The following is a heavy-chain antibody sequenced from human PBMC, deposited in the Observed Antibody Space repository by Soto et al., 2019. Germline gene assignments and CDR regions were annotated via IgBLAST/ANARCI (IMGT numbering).Heavy chain of an antibody. V-gene: IGHV3-49*03. CDR2: IRSKAYGGTT. Sequence: GGSLRLSCTASGFTFGDYAMSWFRQAPGKGLEWVGFIRSKAYGGTTEYAASVKGRFTISRDDSKSIAYLQMNSLKTEDTAVYYCTSPSITIFGVVIIRWFDPWGQGTLVTVSS. CDR1: GFTFGDYA. J-gene: IGHJ5*02. CDR3: TSPSITIFGVVIIRWFDP. D-gene: IGHD3-3*01.